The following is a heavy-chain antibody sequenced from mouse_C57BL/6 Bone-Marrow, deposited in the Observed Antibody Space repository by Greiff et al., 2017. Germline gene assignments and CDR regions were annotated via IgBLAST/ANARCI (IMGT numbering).Heavy chain of an antibody. D-gene: IGHD1-1*01. CDR1: GYTFTSYW. J-gene: IGHJ3*01. CDR3: ARRDYYCSSSPWFAY. Sequence: QVQLQQPGAELVMPGASVKLSRKASGYTFTSYWMHWVKQRPGQGLEWIGEIDPSDSYTNYNQKFKGKSTLTVDKSSSTAYMPLSSLTSEDSAVYYCARRDYYCSSSPWFAYWGQGTLVTVSS. V-gene: IGHV1-69*01. CDR2: IDPSDSYT.